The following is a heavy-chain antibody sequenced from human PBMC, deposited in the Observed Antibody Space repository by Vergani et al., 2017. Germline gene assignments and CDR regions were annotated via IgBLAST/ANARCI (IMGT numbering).Heavy chain of an antibody. V-gene: IGHV4-31*11. CDR1: GGSISSGDHC. J-gene: IGHJ2*01. CDR3: ARGRGYSYGLYWYFDL. D-gene: IGHD5-18*01. Sequence: QVQLQESGPGVVKPSQTLSLTCAVSGGSISSGDHCWTWIRQRPGKGLEWIGYIFYSGTTYDNPSLRSRLTISVDTSQNQFSLKLSSVTAADTAVYYCARGRGYSYGLYWYFDLWGRGTLVTVSS. CDR2: IFYSGTT.